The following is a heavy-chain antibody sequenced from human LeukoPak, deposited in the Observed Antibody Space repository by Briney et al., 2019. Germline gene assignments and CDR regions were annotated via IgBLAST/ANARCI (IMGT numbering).Heavy chain of an antibody. Sequence: SETLSLTCTVSGGSLSSYYWSWLRQPPGKGLEWIGYIYYSGSTNYNPSLKSRVTISVDTSKNQFSLKLSSVTAADTAVYYCARGYSSGWQDYWGQGTLVTVSS. V-gene: IGHV4-59*01. J-gene: IGHJ4*02. D-gene: IGHD6-19*01. CDR3: ARGYSSGWQDY. CDR1: GGSLSSYY. CDR2: IYYSGST.